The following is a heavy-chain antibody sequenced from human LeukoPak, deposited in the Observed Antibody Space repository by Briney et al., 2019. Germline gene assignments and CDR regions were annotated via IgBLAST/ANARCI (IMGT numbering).Heavy chain of an antibody. CDR3: ARIGVVGASYYYYYMDV. CDR1: GGSISSYY. J-gene: IGHJ6*03. V-gene: IGHV4-4*09. CDR2: IYTSGST. D-gene: IGHD2-15*01. Sequence: SETLSLTCTVSGGSISSYYWSWIRQPPGKGLEWIGYIYTSGSTNYNPSLKSRVTLSVDTSKNQFSLKLSSVTAADTAVYYCARIGVVGASYYYYYMDVWGKGNTVTVSS.